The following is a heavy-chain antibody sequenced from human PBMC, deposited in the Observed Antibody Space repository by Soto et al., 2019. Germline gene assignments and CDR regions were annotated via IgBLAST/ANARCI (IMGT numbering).Heavy chain of an antibody. CDR3: ATTTGNDYGGTFDY. CDR2: IYYSGST. V-gene: IGHV4-39*01. J-gene: IGHJ4*02. Sequence: SETLSLTCTVSGGSISSSSYYWGWIRQPPGKGLEWMGSIYYSGSTYYNPSLKSRVTISVDTSKNLFSLKLSSVTAADTAVYYCATTTGNDYGGTFDYWGQGTLVTVSS. CDR1: GGSISSSSYY. D-gene: IGHD4-17*01.